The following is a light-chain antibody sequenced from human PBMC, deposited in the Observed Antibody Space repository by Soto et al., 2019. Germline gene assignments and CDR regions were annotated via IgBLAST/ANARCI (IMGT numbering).Light chain of an antibody. V-gene: IGKV3-11*02. Sequence: EIVLTQSPATLSLSPGERATLSCRASQSFSSYLAWYQQKPGQAHRLLIYDASNRATGIPARFSGSGSGRDFTLTISNLEPEYFAVYYCQQRSNFGGGTKVEIK. CDR1: QSFSSY. J-gene: IGKJ4*01. CDR3: QQRSN. CDR2: DAS.